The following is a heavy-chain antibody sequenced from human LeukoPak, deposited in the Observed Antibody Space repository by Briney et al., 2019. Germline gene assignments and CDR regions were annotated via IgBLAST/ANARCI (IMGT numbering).Heavy chain of an antibody. D-gene: IGHD5-24*01. Sequence: SETLSLTCTVSGGSVSSGSYYWNWIRQPPGKGLEWIGYIYYSGSTNYNPSLESRVTISVDTSKNQFSLKLSSVTAADTAVYYCARRSDGYNFDYWGQGTLVTVSS. CDR3: ARRSDGYNFDY. CDR2: IYYSGST. J-gene: IGHJ4*02. CDR1: GGSVSSGSYY. V-gene: IGHV4-61*01.